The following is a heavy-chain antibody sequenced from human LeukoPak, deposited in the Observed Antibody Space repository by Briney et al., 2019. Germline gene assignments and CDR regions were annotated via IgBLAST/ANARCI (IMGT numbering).Heavy chain of an antibody. V-gene: IGHV5-51*01. J-gene: IGHJ4*02. CDR2: IYPGDSDT. Sequence: GESLKISCKGSGYSFTNYWIGWVRQMPGNGLEWMGIIYPGDSDTRYSPSFQGQVTVSADKSISTAYLQWSNLKASDTAMYYCARQEGSSFDSWGQGTLVTVSS. D-gene: IGHD3-10*01. CDR3: ARQEGSSFDS. CDR1: GYSFTNYW.